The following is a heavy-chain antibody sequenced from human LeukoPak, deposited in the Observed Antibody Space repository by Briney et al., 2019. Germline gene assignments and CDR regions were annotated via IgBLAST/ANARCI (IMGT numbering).Heavy chain of an antibody. J-gene: IGHJ6*02. Sequence: GGSLRLSCAASGFTFSSYAMHWVRQAPGKGLEWVAVISYDGSNKYYADSVKGRFTISRDNSKNTLYLQMNSLRAEDTAVYYCARDVVDIVVVPAAAFDYYGMDVWGQGTTVTVSS. D-gene: IGHD2-2*03. CDR1: GFTFSSYA. CDR3: ARDVVDIVVVPAAAFDYYGMDV. CDR2: ISYDGSNK. V-gene: IGHV3-30-3*01.